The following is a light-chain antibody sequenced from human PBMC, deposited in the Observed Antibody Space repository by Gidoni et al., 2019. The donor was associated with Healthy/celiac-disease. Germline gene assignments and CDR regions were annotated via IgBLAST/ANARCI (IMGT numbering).Light chain of an antibody. V-gene: IGKV1-33*01. CDR2: DAS. CDR3: QQYDNLFALT. Sequence: DIQMTQSPSSLSASVGDRVTITCQASQDISNYLNWYQQKPGKAPKLLIYDASNLETGVPSRFSGSGSGTDFTFTISSLQPEDIATYYCQQYDNLFALTFXGXTKVXIK. J-gene: IGKJ4*01. CDR1: QDISNY.